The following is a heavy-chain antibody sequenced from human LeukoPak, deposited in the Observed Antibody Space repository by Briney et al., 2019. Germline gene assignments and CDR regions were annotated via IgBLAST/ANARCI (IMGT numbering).Heavy chain of an antibody. Sequence: PGGSLRLSCAASGFILSSYGMHWVRQAPGKGLEWLARISYDGSKKDYADSLRGRFSISRDNPKNALFLQMNSLRGDDTAVYYCATPRGSGHNGYDSPYFDYWGQGNLVTVSS. CDR3: ATPRGSGHNGYDSPYFDY. CDR1: GFILSSYG. D-gene: IGHD5-12*01. CDR2: ISYDGSKK. V-gene: IGHV3-30*03. J-gene: IGHJ4*02.